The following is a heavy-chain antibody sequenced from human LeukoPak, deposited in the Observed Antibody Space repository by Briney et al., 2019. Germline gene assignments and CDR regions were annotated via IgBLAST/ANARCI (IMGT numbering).Heavy chain of an antibody. CDR2: IYYTGSI. Sequence: SETLSLTCTVSGGSISSSSYYWDWIRQPPGKGLEWIASIYYTGSIYYNLSLKSPVTISVDTSKDQFSLNVNSVTAADTAVYYCARHRRADFRPGGPIVYWGQGTLVTVSS. V-gene: IGHV4-39*01. D-gene: IGHD3-3*01. J-gene: IGHJ4*02. CDR1: GGSISSSSYY. CDR3: ARHRRADFRPGGPIVY.